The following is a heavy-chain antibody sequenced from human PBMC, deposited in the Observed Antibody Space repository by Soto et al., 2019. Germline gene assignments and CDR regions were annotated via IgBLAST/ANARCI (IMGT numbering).Heavy chain of an antibody. Sequence: PSETLSLTCAVYGGSFSGYYWNWIRQPPGKGLEWIGEIDHSGYTNYNPSLKSRVTISVDTSKNQFSLRLTSVTAADTAVYYCARGRDWLDPWGQGTMVTVYS. J-gene: IGHJ5*02. CDR3: ARGRDWLDP. V-gene: IGHV4-34*01. CDR2: IDHSGYT. CDR1: GGSFSGYY.